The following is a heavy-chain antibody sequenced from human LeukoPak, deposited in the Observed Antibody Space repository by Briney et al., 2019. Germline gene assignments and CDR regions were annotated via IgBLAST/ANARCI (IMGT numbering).Heavy chain of an antibody. D-gene: IGHD6-6*01. V-gene: IGHV4-30-4*01. CDR2: IYYSGST. J-gene: IGHJ4*02. CDR1: GGSISSGDYY. Sequence: PSETLSLTCTVSGGSISSGDYYWSWIRQPPGKGLEWIGYIYYSGSTYYNPSLKSRVTISVDTSKNQFSLKLSSVTAADTAVYYCASGIAARVSFDYWGQGTLVTVSS. CDR3: ASGIAARVSFDY.